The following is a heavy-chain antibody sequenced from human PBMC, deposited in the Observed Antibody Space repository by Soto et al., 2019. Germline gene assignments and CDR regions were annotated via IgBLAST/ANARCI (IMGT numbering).Heavy chain of an antibody. CDR1: GGSFTSYI. CDR2: IIPIQGTA. D-gene: IGHD2-21*01. V-gene: IGHV1-69*08. CDR3: ATSLVFVDHAYMDV. Sequence: QVQLVQSGAEVKKPGSSVKVSCEASGGSFTSYIFTWVRQAPGQGLEWMGRIIPIQGTANYALKFQDRVTIPADKSTNTAYMELRSLRPEDTALYYCATSLVFVDHAYMDVWGKGTTVTVSS. J-gene: IGHJ6*03.